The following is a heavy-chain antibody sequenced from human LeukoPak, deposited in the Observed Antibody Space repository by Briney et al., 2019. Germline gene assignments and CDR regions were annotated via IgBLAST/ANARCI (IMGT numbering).Heavy chain of an antibody. Sequence: ASVKVSCKASGYTFTGYYMRWVRQAPGQGLEWMGWINPNSGGTNYAQKFQGRVTMTRDTSISTAYMELSRLRSDDTAVYYCARVFSLFYDSSGYFDYWGQGTLVTVSS. CDR3: ARVFSLFYDSSGYFDY. V-gene: IGHV1-2*02. CDR1: GYTFTGYY. J-gene: IGHJ4*02. D-gene: IGHD3-22*01. CDR2: INPNSGGT.